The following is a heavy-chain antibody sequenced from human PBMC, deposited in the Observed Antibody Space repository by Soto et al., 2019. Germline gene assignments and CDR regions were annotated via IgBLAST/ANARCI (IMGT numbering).Heavy chain of an antibody. CDR2: IVASGSRT. D-gene: IGHD3-9*01. CDR3: AKSPTPLSRFDD. CDR1: GFTFSSYA. Sequence: VQLLESGGGLVQPGGSLRLSCEGSGFTFSSYAMSWVRQAPGKGLAWVSGIVASGSRTHYADSVKGRFTISRDNSRNTVVLQMNRTRAEDTALYFCAKSPTPLSRFDDWGQGILVTVSS. V-gene: IGHV3-23*01. J-gene: IGHJ4*02.